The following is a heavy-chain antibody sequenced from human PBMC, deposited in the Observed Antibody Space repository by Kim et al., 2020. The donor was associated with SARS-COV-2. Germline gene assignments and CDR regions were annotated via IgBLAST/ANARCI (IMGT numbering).Heavy chain of an antibody. Sequence: NSNPNLESRVARSVDTAKNQFSRKLTSVTAADTAVYYCARRIGGNAFDIWGQGTMVTVSS. J-gene: IGHJ3*02. CDR3: ARRIGGNAFDI. D-gene: IGHD2-15*01. V-gene: IGHV4-59*08.